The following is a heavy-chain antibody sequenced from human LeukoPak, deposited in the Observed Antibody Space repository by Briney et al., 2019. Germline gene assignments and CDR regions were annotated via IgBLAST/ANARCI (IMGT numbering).Heavy chain of an antibody. Sequence: GGSLRLSCAASRFTFLNYAVNWARQAPGKGLEWVAIISYDGRNEYYAESVEGRFTISRDTSSNMISLQMNSLRPEDTAVYYCARGYYHFDGSGYFDMWGQGTLVTVSS. J-gene: IGHJ4*02. V-gene: IGHV3-30*14. CDR2: ISYDGRNE. D-gene: IGHD3-22*01. CDR1: RFTFLNYA. CDR3: ARGYYHFDGSGYFDM.